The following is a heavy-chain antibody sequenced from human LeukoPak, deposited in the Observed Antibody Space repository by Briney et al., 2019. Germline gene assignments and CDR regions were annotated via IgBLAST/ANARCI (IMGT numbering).Heavy chain of an antibody. CDR2: IWYDGNNK. D-gene: IGHD2-15*01. J-gene: IGHJ4*02. CDR1: GFTFSSYG. CDR3: ARQHCSGGDCYFFD. V-gene: IGHV3-33*01. Sequence: GRSLRLSCAASGFTFSSYGMHWVRQAPGKGLEWVALIWYDGNNKYYADSVKGRFTISRDNSKNTLYPQLNSLRAEDTAVYYCARQHCSGGDCYFFDWGQGTLVTVSS.